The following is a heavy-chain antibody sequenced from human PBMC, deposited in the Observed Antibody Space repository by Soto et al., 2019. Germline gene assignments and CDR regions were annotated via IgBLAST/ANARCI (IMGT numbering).Heavy chain of an antibody. CDR3: ARGRYCLTGRCFPNWLDS. CDR2: IYKSATT. V-gene: IGHV4-30-4*01. D-gene: IGHD7-27*01. Sequence: SETLSLTCSVSGDSISNLDYFWAWIRQPPGQALEYIGYIYKSATTYYNPSFESRVAISVDTSKSQLSLNVTSVTAADIAVYFCARGRYCLTGRCFPNWLDSWGQGALVTAPQ. CDR1: GDSISNLDYF. J-gene: IGHJ5*01.